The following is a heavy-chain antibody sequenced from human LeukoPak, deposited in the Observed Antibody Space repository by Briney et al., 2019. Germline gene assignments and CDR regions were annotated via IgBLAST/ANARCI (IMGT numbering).Heavy chain of an antibody. CDR1: GFAFSKYA. D-gene: IGHD3-9*01. J-gene: IGHJ4*02. Sequence: GGSLRLSYAAYGFAFSKYAMSWVRQAPGKGLEWVAAISGSGGSKYYADSVKGRFTISRDNSKNTLYVQMNSLRAEDTATYYCAKGTTYYDILTGYGYPYYFDYWGQGTLVTVFS. CDR3: AKGTTYYDILTGYGYPYYFDY. V-gene: IGHV3-23*01. CDR2: ISGSGGSK.